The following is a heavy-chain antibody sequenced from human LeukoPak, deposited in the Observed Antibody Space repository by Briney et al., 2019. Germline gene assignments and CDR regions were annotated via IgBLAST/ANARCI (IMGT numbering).Heavy chain of an antibody. CDR2: ISYDGSNK. CDR1: GFTFSSYG. J-gene: IGHJ6*02. V-gene: IGHV3-30*18. D-gene: IGHD5-12*01. Sequence: GGSLRPSCAASGFTFSSYGMHWVRQAPGKGLEWVAVISYDGSNKYYADSVKGRFTISRDNSKNTLYLQMNSLRTEDTAVYYFAKDRSEVATDVWGQGTTVTVSS. CDR3: AKDRSEVATDV.